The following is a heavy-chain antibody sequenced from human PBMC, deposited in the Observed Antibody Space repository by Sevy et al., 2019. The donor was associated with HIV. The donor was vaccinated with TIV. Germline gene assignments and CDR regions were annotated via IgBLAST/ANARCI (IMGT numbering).Heavy chain of an antibody. D-gene: IGHD2-2*01. V-gene: IGHV3-7*03. J-gene: IGHJ6*02. CDR1: GFTFSNYW. CDR2: IKRDGSEK. Sequence: GGSLRLSCAGSGFTFSNYWMSWVRQAPGKGLEWVANIKRDGSEKYYVPSVKGGFTISRDNAKTSLYLQMNSLRVEDTAVYYCARDCSSASCLWGMDVWGQGTMVTVSS. CDR3: ARDCSSASCLWGMDV.